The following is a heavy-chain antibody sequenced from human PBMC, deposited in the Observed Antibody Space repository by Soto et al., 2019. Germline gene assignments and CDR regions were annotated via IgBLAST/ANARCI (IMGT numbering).Heavy chain of an antibody. V-gene: IGHV1-69*01. CDR2: IIPLFGEA. D-gene: IGHD6-6*01. J-gene: IGHJ4*02. CDR1: GGTFSIFA. Sequence: QVQLVQSGAEIKRPGSSVKVSCKASGGTFSIFAINWVRQAPGHGLEWMGGIIPLFGEANYARKFQGRLTVTAAESTTTAFMELSRLRSDDTAVYYCARGIYSVGPTDDYSNSPPLIWGQGTLVTVSS. CDR3: ARGIYSVGPTDDYSNSPPLI.